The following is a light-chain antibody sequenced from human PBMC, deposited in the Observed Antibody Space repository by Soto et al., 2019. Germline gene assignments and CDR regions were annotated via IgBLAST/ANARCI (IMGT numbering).Light chain of an antibody. CDR1: QSISNY. CDR2: GAS. J-gene: IGKJ2*01. CDR3: QQTYSTPHT. V-gene: IGKV1-39*01. Sequence: DIQMTQSPSSLSASVGDRITLTCWASQSISNYLIWYHQKPGKAPKLLIYGASSLQSGVPSRFSGSGSGTDFTLTISSLQPEDFATYYCQQTYSTPHTFGQGTKLEIK.